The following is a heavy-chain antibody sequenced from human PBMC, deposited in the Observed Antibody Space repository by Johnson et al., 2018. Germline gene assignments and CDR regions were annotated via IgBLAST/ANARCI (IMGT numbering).Heavy chain of an antibody. D-gene: IGHD3-9*01. V-gene: IGHV3-48*01. J-gene: IGHJ6*03. Sequence: ASGFTFSSYSMNWVRQAPGKGLEWVSYISGSSGTIYYADSVKGRFTISRDNAKNSLYLQMNSLRAEDTAVYYCARDLGARYFDWSPDKREIYYMDVWGKGTTVTVSS. CDR3: ARDLGARYFDWSPDKREIYYMDV. CDR2: ISGSSGTI. CDR1: GFTFSSYS.